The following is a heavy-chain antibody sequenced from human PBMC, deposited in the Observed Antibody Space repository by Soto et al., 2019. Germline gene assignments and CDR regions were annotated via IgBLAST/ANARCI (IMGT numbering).Heavy chain of an antibody. J-gene: IGHJ5*02. CDR1: GFTFSSYA. CDR2: ISYDGSNK. D-gene: IGHD2-15*01. CDR3: ARWVAAPGWFDP. Sequence: VGSLRLSCAASGFTFSSYAMHWVRQAPGKGLEWVAVISYDGSNKYYADSVKGRFTISRDNSKNTLYLQMNSLRAEDTAVYYCARWVAAPGWFDPWGQGTLVTVSS. V-gene: IGHV3-30-3*01.